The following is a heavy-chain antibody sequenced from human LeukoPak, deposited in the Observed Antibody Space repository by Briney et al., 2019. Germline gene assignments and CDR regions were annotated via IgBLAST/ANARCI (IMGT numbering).Heavy chain of an antibody. D-gene: IGHD3-22*01. CDR3: ARGYYYDSSGPPSV. Sequence: PSETLSLTCAVYGGSFSGYYWSWIRQPPGKGLEWIGEINHSGSTNYNPSLKSRVTISVDTSKNQFSLKLSSVTAADTAVYYCARGYYYDSSGPPSVWGQGTMVTVSS. CDR2: INHSGST. V-gene: IGHV4-34*01. J-gene: IGHJ6*02. CDR1: GGSFSGYY.